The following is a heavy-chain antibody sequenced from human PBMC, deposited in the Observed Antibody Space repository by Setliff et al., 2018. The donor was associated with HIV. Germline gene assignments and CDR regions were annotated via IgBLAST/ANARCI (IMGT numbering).Heavy chain of an antibody. CDR3: ARLHTDYGSWYFDA. CDR2: IDHSGST. D-gene: IGHD3-10*01. Sequence: SETLSLTCTVSDDSITGNNWWNWVRQPLGKGLEWIGEIDHSGSTNYSPSLKSRVTMSVDKSKKQFSLKLKSMAAADTAVYYCARLHTDYGSWYFDAWGPGTLVTVSS. V-gene: IGHV4-4*02. J-gene: IGHJ5*02. CDR1: DDSITGNNW.